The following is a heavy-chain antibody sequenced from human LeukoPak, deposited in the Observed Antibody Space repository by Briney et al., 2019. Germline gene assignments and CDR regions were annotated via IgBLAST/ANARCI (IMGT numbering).Heavy chain of an antibody. CDR1: GFTFDDYA. CDR2: ISGDGGST. V-gene: IGHV3-43*02. J-gene: IGHJ4*02. Sequence: PGGSLRLSCAASGFTFDDYAMHWVRQPPGKGLEWVSLISGDGGSTYYADSVKGRFTISRGNSKNSLYLQMNSLRTEDTALYYCAKVFSGNYGLSDYWGQGTLVTVSS. D-gene: IGHD1-26*01. CDR3: AKVFSGNYGLSDY.